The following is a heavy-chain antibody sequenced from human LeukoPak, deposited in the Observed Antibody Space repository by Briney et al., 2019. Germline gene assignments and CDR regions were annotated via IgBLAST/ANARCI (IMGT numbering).Heavy chain of an antibody. V-gene: IGHV4-39*01. CDR3: ARLPTLTIEDAFDI. Sequence: PSETQSLTCTVSGGSISSSSYYWGWIRQPPGKGLEWIGSIYYSGSTYYNPSLKSRVTISVDTSKNQFSLKLSSVTAADTAVYYCARLPTLTIEDAFDIWGQGTMVTVSS. D-gene: IGHD3-3*01. CDR1: GGSISSSSYY. CDR2: IYYSGST. J-gene: IGHJ3*02.